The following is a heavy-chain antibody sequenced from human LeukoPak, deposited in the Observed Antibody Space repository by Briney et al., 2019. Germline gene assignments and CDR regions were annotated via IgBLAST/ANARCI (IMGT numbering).Heavy chain of an antibody. CDR2: IWYDGSNK. CDR1: GFTFSSYG. J-gene: IGHJ3*02. CDR3: ARDRELTSYDSAAFDI. Sequence: RGRSMRLSCAASGFTFSSYGMHWGRQAPGKGLEWVAVIWYDGSNKYYADSVKGRFTISRDNSKNTLYLQMNSLRAEDTAVYYCARDRELTSYDSAAFDIWGHRTLVSASS. V-gene: IGHV3-33*01. D-gene: IGHD3-22*01.